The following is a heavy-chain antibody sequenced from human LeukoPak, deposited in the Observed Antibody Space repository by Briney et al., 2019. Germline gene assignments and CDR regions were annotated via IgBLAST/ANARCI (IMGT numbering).Heavy chain of an antibody. CDR2: INTDGTST. Sequence: PGGSLRLSCAAFGFTLSSYWMHWVRPPPGKGLGWVSRINTDGTSTSYADSVKGRFTISRDNAKNTLYLQMNSLRAEDTAVYYCGRCNFRSRIDFYYWGQGTLVTDSS. D-gene: IGHD2/OR15-2a*01. J-gene: IGHJ4*02. V-gene: IGHV3-74*01. CDR1: GFTLSSYW. CDR3: GRCNFRSRIDFYY.